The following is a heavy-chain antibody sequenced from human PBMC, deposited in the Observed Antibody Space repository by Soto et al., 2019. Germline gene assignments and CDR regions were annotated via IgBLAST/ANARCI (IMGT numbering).Heavy chain of an antibody. D-gene: IGHD3-9*01. CDR2: IRFDGSTA. CDR1: GFVFRTFR. J-gene: IGHJ4*02. CDR3: VRDRPNTESLTGYFDT. Sequence: QPGGSLRLSCEASGFVFRTFRMHWVRRAPGKGLEWLATIRFDGSTARYAESVRGRFSISRDNSMNTLYLQLDRLRVEDTAVYYCVRDRPNTESLTGYFDTWGQGTPVTVSS. V-gene: IGHV3-33*01.